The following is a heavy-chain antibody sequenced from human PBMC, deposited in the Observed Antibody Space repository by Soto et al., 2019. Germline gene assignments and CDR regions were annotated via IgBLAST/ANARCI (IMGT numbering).Heavy chain of an antibody. J-gene: IGHJ6*02. D-gene: IGHD1-1*01. CDR2: ISCDGSNK. V-gene: IGHV3-30-3*01. CDR3: ARDRLRYNWNDFPYYYYGMDV. Sequence: QVQLVESGGGVVQPGRSLRLSCAASGFTFSSYVMHWVRQAPGKGLEWVAVISCDGSNKYYADSVKGRFTISRDNSKNTLYLQMNSLRAEDTAVYYCARDRLRYNWNDFPYYYYGMDVWGQGTTVTVSS. CDR1: GFTFSSYV.